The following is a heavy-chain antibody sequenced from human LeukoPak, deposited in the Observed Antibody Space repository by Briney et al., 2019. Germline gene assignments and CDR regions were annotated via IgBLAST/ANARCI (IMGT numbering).Heavy chain of an antibody. CDR1: GYIFSDYY. CDR2: INPKSGAA. V-gene: IGHV1-2*02. D-gene: IGHD6-13*01. J-gene: IGHJ4*02. CDR3: ARGAEAETSPLDF. Sequence: VKVSCKASGYIFSDYYMHWVRQAPGQGLEWLGWINPKSGAADYAQQFRGRVTMTRDTSINTDYMEMKRVTSDDTAVYYCARGAEAETSPLDFWGQGTLVIVS.